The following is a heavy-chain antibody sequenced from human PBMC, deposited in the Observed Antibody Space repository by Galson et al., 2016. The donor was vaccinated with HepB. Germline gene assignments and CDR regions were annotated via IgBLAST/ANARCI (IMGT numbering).Heavy chain of an antibody. J-gene: IGHJ6*02. V-gene: IGHV4-30-2*01. Sequence: YNPSLQSRVTISIDTSKNQFSLKLSSVTAADTAVYYCARGCSGGSCYSAGLTTGNYYYFYGMDVWGQGTTVTVSS. D-gene: IGHD2-15*01. CDR3: ARGCSGGSCYSAGLTTGNYYYFYGMDV.